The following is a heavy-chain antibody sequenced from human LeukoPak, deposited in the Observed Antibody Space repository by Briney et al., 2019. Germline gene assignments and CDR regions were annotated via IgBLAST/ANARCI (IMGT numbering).Heavy chain of an antibody. CDR3: ARGGYTSGSNYYYAMDV. D-gene: IGHD5-18*01. CDR1: GFTVSSNY. CDR2: IYRGGTT. J-gene: IGHJ6*02. Sequence: GGSQRLSCAASGFTVSSNYMTWVRQAPGKGLEWVSLIYRGGTTYYADSVKGRFTISRHNSMNTLYLQMNSLRAEDTAVYYCARGGYTSGSNYYYAMDVWGQGTTVTVSS. V-gene: IGHV3-53*04.